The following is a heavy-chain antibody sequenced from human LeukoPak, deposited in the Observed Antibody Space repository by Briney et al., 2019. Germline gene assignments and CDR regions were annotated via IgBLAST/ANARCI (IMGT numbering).Heavy chain of an antibody. Sequence: GGSLRLSCAASGFTFSSYSMTWVRQAPGKGLEWVSSISSSSSYIYYADSVKGRFTISRDNAKNSLYLQMNSLRAEDTAVYYCARDLRLLWFGELSGTYGMDVWGQGTTVTVS. D-gene: IGHD3-10*01. CDR3: ARDLRLLWFGELSGTYGMDV. J-gene: IGHJ6*02. CDR2: ISSSSSYI. V-gene: IGHV3-21*01. CDR1: GFTFSSYS.